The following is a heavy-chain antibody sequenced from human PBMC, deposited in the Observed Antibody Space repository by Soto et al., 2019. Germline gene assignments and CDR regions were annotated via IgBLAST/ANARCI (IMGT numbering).Heavy chain of an antibody. Sequence: EVQLVESGGGLVQPGGSRRLSCAASGFTFSSYWRHWVRQAPGKGLVWVARIIGDGSVSTYADSVKGRFTISRDNAKNTLYLQMNSLRAEDTAVYYCVRDSSLWSLQYWGQGTLVTVSS. CDR3: VRDSSLWSLQY. CDR2: IIGDGSVS. J-gene: IGHJ4*02. D-gene: IGHD3-10*01. CDR1: GFTFSSYW. V-gene: IGHV3-74*01.